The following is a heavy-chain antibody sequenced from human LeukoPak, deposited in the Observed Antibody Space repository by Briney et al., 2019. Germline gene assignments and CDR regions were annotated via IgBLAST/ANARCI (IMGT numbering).Heavy chain of an antibody. CDR2: ISGTGDNV. CDR3: ARRYYDASGYYSLDH. D-gene: IGHD3-22*01. V-gene: IGHV3-23*01. CDR1: GFTFSSYA. Sequence: GGSLRLSCAASGFTFSSYAMTWVRQAPGKGLEWVSYISGTGDNVYYADSVEGRFTISRDNSKNTLYLQMNSLRAEDTAVYYCARRYYDASGYYSLDHWGQGTLVTVSS. J-gene: IGHJ4*02.